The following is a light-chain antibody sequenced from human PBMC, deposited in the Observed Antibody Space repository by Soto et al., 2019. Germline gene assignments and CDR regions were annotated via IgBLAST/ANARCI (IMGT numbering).Light chain of an antibody. CDR3: QKYNSYMYT. CDR2: DDS. CDR1: QSISSW. V-gene: IGKV1-5*01. J-gene: IGKJ2*01. Sequence: DIQLTQSPSSLSASVGDRVTITCRASQSISSWLAWYQQKPGKAPQLLIYDDSSLESGVPSRLSGSGSGTELNLTISRLQPDDFATYYCQKYNSYMYTCGQGTKVDIK.